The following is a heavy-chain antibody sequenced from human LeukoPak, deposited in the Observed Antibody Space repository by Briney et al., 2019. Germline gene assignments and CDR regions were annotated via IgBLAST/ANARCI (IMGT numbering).Heavy chain of an antibody. V-gene: IGHV3-30*02. CDR2: IRHDGSIK. Sequence: GGSLRLSCAASGFIFSTYGMYWVRQAPGKGLEWVAFIRHDGSIKNYADSVKGRSTISRDNSKNTLYLQMNSLRAEDTAVYYCAKDSLAGIDYWGQGTLVTVSS. J-gene: IGHJ4*02. CDR1: GFIFSTYG. CDR3: AKDSLAGIDY. D-gene: IGHD3-16*01.